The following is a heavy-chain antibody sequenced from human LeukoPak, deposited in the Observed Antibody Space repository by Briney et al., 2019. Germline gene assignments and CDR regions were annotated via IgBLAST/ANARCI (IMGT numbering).Heavy chain of an antibody. CDR1: GFTFSSYS. D-gene: IGHD3-22*01. CDR3: ARDAQPQYYYDSSGYYYPGY. CDR2: ISSSSSTI. Sequence: GGSLRLSCAASGFTFSSYSMNCVRQAPGKGLEWVSYISSSSSTIYYADSVKGRFTISRDNAKNSLYLQMNSLRAEDTAVYYCARDAQPQYYYDSSGYYYPGYWGQGTLVPVSS. V-gene: IGHV3-48*01. J-gene: IGHJ4*02.